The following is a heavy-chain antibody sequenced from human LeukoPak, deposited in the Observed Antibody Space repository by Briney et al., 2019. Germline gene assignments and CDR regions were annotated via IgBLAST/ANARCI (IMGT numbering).Heavy chain of an antibody. D-gene: IGHD2-21*02. Sequence: GGSLRLSCAASGFTFTTYAMSWVRQTPGKGLEWVSAISGSGRNTYYADSVKGRFTISRDNSKNTLYLRMDSLTAEDTAVYYCANLGGDLYALDYWGRGTLVTVSS. J-gene: IGHJ4*02. V-gene: IGHV3-23*01. CDR1: GFTFTTYA. CDR2: ISGSGRNT. CDR3: ANLGGDLYALDY.